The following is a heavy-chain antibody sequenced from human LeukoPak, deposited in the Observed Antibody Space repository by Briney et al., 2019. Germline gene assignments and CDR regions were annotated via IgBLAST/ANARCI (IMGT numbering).Heavy chain of an antibody. J-gene: IGHJ4*02. CDR3: ARGRQPEFDY. V-gene: IGHV4-39*07. Sequence: SETLSLTCTVSGGSISSSNYYWGWIRQPPGKGLEWIGNIYYSGSTYYNPSLKSRVTISVDTSKNQFSLKLSSVTAADTAVYCCARGRQPEFDYWGQGTLVTVSS. CDR2: IYYSGST. D-gene: IGHD6-13*01. CDR1: GGSISSSNYY.